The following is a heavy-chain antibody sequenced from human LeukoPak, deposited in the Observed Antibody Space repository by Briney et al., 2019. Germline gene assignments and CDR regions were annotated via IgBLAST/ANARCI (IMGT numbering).Heavy chain of an antibody. V-gene: IGHV4-59*12. D-gene: IGHD3-3*01. CDR3: AREGGFYRPLDY. CDR1: GGSISSYY. J-gene: IGHJ4*02. Sequence: PSETLSLTCTVSGGSISSYYWSWIRQPPGKGLEWIGYIYYSGSTNYNPSLRSRVTISVDTSKNQFSLKLTSVTAADTAVYYCAREGGFYRPLDYSGQGTLVTVSS. CDR2: IYYSGST.